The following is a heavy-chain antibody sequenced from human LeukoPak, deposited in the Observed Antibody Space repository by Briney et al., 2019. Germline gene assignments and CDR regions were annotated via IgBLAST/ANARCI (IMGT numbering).Heavy chain of an antibody. Sequence: SETLSLTCTVSGVSMSNFFWTWIRQPPGKGLEWRWVISNNVGTNYRPSLRSRVTFSLDTSKNHFSLNLTSVPAADPAVYYCGRLYRGSWAYYFDYWGQGILVTVSS. V-gene: IGHV4-59*08. J-gene: IGHJ4*02. CDR1: GVSMSNFF. CDR3: GRLYRGSWAYYFDY. CDR2: ISNNVGT. D-gene: IGHD6-13*01.